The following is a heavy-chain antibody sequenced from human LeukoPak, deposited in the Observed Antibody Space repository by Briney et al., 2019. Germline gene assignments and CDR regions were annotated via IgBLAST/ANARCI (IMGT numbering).Heavy chain of an antibody. CDR3: TRDWSYSFDY. J-gene: IGHJ4*02. V-gene: IGHV3-48*02. CDR2: ISGSGSAM. D-gene: IGHD3-10*01. Sequence: GGSLRLSCAASRFTFSSYTMNWVRQAPGKGPEWVSHISGSGSAMYYADSVKGRFTISRDNAKNSLYLQMNSLRDEDTALYYCTRDWSYSFDYWGQGTLVTVSS. CDR1: RFTFSSYT.